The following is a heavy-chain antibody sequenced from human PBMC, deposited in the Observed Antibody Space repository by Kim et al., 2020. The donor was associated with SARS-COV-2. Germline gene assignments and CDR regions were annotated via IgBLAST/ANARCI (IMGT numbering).Heavy chain of an antibody. CDR1: GFTFSSYA. J-gene: IGHJ4*02. CDR2: ISYDGSNK. CDR3: ARGGAPQYSSGWYDGLTDY. Sequence: GGSLRLSCAASGFTFSSYAMHWVRQAPGKGLEWVAVISYDGSNKYYADSVKGRFTISRDNSKNTLYLQMNSLRAEDTAVYYCARGGAPQYSSGWYDGLTDYWGQGTLVTVSS. D-gene: IGHD6-19*01. V-gene: IGHV3-30-3*01.